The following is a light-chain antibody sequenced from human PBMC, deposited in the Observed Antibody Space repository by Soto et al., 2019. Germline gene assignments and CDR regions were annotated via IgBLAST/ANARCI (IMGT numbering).Light chain of an antibody. V-gene: IGKV3-11*01. Sequence: EIVLTQSPVTLSLSPGDRATLSCRPSQSVSSFLAWYQQKPGQPPRLLIYDVSNKAAGIPARFSGSGSGTDFTLTISSLEPEDFAVYYCQPRTDWPPVYTFGQGTKLEIK. CDR3: QPRTDWPPVYT. CDR1: QSVSSF. J-gene: IGKJ2*01. CDR2: DVS.